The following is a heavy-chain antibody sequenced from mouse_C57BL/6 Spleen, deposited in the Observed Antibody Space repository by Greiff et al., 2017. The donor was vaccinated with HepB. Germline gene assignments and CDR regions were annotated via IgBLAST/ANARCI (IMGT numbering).Heavy chain of an antibody. V-gene: IGHV14-2*01. D-gene: IGHD1-1*01. Sequence: VQLKESGAELVKPGASVKLSCTASGFNIKDYYMHWVKQRTEQGLEWIGRIDPEDGEAKYAPKFQGKATITADTSSNTAYLQLSSLTSEDTAVYYGASFYYGSSYIAYWGQGTLVTVSA. CDR3: ASFYYGSSYIAY. CDR2: IDPEDGEA. CDR1: GFNIKDYY. J-gene: IGHJ3*01.